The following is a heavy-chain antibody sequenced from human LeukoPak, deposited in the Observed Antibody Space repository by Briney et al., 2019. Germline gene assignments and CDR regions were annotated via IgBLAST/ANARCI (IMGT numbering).Heavy chain of an antibody. J-gene: IGHJ4*02. CDR3: VKDHGYSSSWYFPY. V-gene: IGHV3-64D*06. D-gene: IGHD6-13*01. CDR1: GFTFSSYA. Sequence: TGGPLRLSCSASGFTFSSYAMHWVRQAPGKGLEYVSAISSNGGSTYYADSVKGRFTISRDNSKNTLYLQMSSLRAEDTAVYYCVKDHGYSSSWYFPYWGQGTLVTVSS. CDR2: ISSNGGST.